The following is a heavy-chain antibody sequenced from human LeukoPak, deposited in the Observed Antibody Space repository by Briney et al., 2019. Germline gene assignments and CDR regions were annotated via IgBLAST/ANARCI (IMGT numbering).Heavy chain of an antibody. V-gene: IGHV3-21*01. CDR2: ITSSSTYI. D-gene: IGHD2-2*02. CDR3: ARAPTGYCSSASCYTDVFDI. CDR1: GFTFDDYA. Sequence: GGSLRLSCAASGFTFDDYAMHWVRQAPGKGLEWVSSITSSSTYIYYADSVKGRFTISRDNAKNSLYLQMTSLRAEDTAVYYCARAPTGYCSSASCYTDVFDIWGKGKMVTVSS. J-gene: IGHJ3*02.